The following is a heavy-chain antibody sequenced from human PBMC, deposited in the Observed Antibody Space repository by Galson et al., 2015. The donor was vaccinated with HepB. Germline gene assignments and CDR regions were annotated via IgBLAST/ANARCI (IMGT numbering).Heavy chain of an antibody. CDR2: IIPIFGTA. J-gene: IGHJ5*02. Sequence: SVKVSCKASGGTFSSYAISWVRQAPGQGLEWMGGIIPIFGTANYAQKFQGRVTITADESTSTAYMELSSLRSEDTAVYYCARCGDTLSMDNWFDPWGQGTLVTVSS. D-gene: IGHD5-18*01. CDR3: ARCGDTLSMDNWFDP. CDR1: GGTFSSYA. V-gene: IGHV1-69*13.